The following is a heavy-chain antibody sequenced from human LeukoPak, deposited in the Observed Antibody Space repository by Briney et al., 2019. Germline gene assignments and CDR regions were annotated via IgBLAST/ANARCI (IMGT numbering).Heavy chain of an antibody. D-gene: IGHD3-22*01. J-gene: IGHJ3*02. CDR3: ARADRSDYYSAPNAFDI. CDR2: ISYSGST. Sequence: TSETLSLTCTVSGGSISSNNYYWGWIRQPPGKGLEWIGSISYSGSTSYNPSLKSRVTMSVDTSKNQFSLRLSSVTAADTAVYFCARADRSDYYSAPNAFDIWGQGTMVAVSS. V-gene: IGHV4-39*07. CDR1: GGSISSNNYY.